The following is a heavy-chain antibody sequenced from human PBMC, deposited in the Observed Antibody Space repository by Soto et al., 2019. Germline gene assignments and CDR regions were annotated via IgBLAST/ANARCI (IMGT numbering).Heavy chain of an antibody. V-gene: IGHV3-23*01. D-gene: IGHD3-10*01. CDR2: ISGSGGST. Sequence: GGSLRLSCAASGFTFSSYAMSWVRQAPGKGLEWVSAISGSGGSTYYADSVRGRFTISRDNSKNTLYLQMNSLRAEDTAVYYCAKEMSSTRYYYGMDVWGQGTTVTVSS. CDR3: AKEMSSTRYYYGMDV. J-gene: IGHJ6*02. CDR1: GFTFSSYA.